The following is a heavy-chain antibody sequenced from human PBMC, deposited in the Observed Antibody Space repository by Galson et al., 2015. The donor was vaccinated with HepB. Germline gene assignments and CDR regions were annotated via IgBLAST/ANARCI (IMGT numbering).Heavy chain of an antibody. V-gene: IGHV5-10-1*01. CDR1: GYSFTSYW. D-gene: IGHD2-15*01. CDR2: IDPSDSYT. J-gene: IGHJ5*02. Sequence: QSGAEVTKPGESLRVSCKGSGYSFTSYWISWVRQMPGKGLEWMGRIDPSDSYTNYSPSFQGHVTISADKSISTAYLQWSSLKASDTAMYYCASCSGGSCYWRFWFDPWGQGTLVTVSS. CDR3: ASCSGGSCYWRFWFDP.